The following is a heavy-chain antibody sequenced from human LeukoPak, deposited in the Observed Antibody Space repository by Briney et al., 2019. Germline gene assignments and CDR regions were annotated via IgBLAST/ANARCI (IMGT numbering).Heavy chain of an antibody. CDR2: IKQDGSEK. CDR1: GFTFSSYW. CDR3: AVNSNSGTYPT. Sequence: GGSLRLSCAASGFTFSSYWMSWVRQAPGKGLEWVDNIKQDGSEKTYVDSVKGRFTISRDNAKNSLYMQMNSLRGEDTAVYYCAVNSNSGTYPTWGQGTLVTVSS. V-gene: IGHV3-7*01. J-gene: IGHJ5*02. D-gene: IGHD3-10*01.